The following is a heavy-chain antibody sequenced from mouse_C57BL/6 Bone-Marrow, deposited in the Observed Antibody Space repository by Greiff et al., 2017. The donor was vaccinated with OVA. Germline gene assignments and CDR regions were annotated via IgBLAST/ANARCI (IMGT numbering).Heavy chain of an antibody. CDR1: GFTFSDYG. V-gene: IGHV5-15*01. CDR3: ARYYYGSSYYAMDY. J-gene: IGHJ4*01. D-gene: IGHD1-1*01. Sequence: EVKLMESGGGLVQPGGSLKLSCAASGFTFSDYGMAWVRQAPRKGPEWVAFISNLAYSIYYADTVTGRFTISRENAKNTLYLEMSSLRSEDTAMYYCARYYYGSSYYAMDYWGQGTSVTVSS. CDR2: ISNLAYSI.